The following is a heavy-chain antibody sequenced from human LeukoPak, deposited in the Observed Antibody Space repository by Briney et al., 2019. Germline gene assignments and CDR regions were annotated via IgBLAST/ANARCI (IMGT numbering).Heavy chain of an antibody. Sequence: GGSLRLSCSASGFSVTNGRMSWVRQAPGKGLEWVGRIKDRTDGGTTAYAAPVKGRFTISREDSKNTVYLEMNSLKTEDTAVYSCTTATVVWGVSAYWGQGTLVTVSS. CDR3: TTATVVWGVSAY. CDR1: GFSVTNGR. J-gene: IGHJ4*02. CDR2: IKDRTDGGTT. V-gene: IGHV3-15*01. D-gene: IGHD3-10*01.